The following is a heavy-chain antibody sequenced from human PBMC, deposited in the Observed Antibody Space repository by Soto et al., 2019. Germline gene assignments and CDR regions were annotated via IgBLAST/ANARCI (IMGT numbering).Heavy chain of an antibody. CDR1: GYSISSGGSVSNGGFY. CDR2: SSYSGST. D-gene: IGHD2-2*01. V-gene: IGHV4-31*03. CDR3: ARVVPAAVGVFGGRAPHFDS. Sequence: QVQLQESGPGLVKPSQTLSLTCTVSGYSISSGGSVSNGGFYWSWIRQQPGAGLEWIGYSSYSGSTHYNPSLQSRVSILVDTSKNQFALYLRSVTAADTAVYFCARVVPAAVGVFGGRAPHFDSWGQGALVTVSS. J-gene: IGHJ4*02.